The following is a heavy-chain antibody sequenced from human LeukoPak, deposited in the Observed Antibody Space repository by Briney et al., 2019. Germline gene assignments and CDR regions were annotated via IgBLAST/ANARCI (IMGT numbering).Heavy chain of an antibody. CDR3: AKGGPGYSGYDLVY. V-gene: IGHV3-30*18. D-gene: IGHD5-12*01. J-gene: IGHJ4*02. CDR1: GFTFSSYG. Sequence: GGSLRLSCAAPGFTFSSYGMHWVRRAPGKGLEWVAVISYDGSNKYYADSVKGRFTISRDNSKNTPYLQMNSLRAGDTAVYYCAKGGPGYSGYDLVYWGQGTLVTVSS. CDR2: ISYDGSNK.